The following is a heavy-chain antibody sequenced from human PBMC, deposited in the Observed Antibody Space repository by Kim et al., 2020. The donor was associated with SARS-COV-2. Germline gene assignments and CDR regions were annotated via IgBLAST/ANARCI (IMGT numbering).Heavy chain of an antibody. D-gene: IGHD6-19*01. CDR1: GFTVSSNY. J-gene: IGHJ6*02. V-gene: IGHV3-53*01. CDR3: ARHNFKVLAVAGRILYGMDV. Sequence: GGSLRLSCAASGFTVSSNYMSWVRQAPGKGLEWVSVIYSGGSTYYADSVKGRFTISRDNSKNTLYLQMNSLRAEDTAVYYCARHNFKVLAVAGRILYGMDVWGQGTTVTVSS. CDR2: IYSGGST.